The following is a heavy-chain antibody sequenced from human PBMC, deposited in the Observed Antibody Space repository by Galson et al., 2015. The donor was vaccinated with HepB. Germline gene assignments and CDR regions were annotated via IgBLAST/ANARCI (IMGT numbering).Heavy chain of an antibody. Sequence: SPRHPCAASGFAFGDSAKSWFRQTPGQGLEWVGFIRSKAYGGTTEYAASVKGRFTISRDDSKSIAYLQMNSLKTEDTAVYYCTRADWAGGYQAYYFDYWGQGTLVTVSS. CDR3: TRADWAGGYQAYYFDY. J-gene: IGHJ4*02. V-gene: IGHV3-49*03. CDR2: IRSKAYGGTT. D-gene: IGHD2-8*02. CDR1: GFAFGDSA.